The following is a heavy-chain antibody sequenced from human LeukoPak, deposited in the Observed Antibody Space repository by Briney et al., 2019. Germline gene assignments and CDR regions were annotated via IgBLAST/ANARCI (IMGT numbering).Heavy chain of an antibody. J-gene: IGHJ4*02. Sequence: GGSLRLSCSASGFTFSDYYMSWVRQAPGKGLEWVSAISGSGGSTYYADSVKGRFTISRDNSKNTLYLQMNSLRAEDTAVYYCAKSRNFGSGYYFDYWGQGTLVTVSS. D-gene: IGHD3-3*01. CDR2: ISGSGGST. CDR3: AKSRNFGSGYYFDY. CDR1: GFTFSDYY. V-gene: IGHV3-23*01.